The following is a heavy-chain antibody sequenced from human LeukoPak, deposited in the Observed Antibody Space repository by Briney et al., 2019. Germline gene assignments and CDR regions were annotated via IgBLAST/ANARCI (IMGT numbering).Heavy chain of an antibody. D-gene: IGHD3-10*01. CDR1: GASMRGSTYY. Sequence: PSETLTLTCTVSGASMRGSTYYWAWIRQTPGKGLEWIGSIYYSGSTHYTPSLKSRVTMSVDTSKNQFSLRVSSVTAADTAVYYCARYSSYYNTGGFDYWGQGILVTVSS. J-gene: IGHJ4*02. CDR3: ARYSSYYNTGGFDY. V-gene: IGHV4-39*01. CDR2: IYYSGST.